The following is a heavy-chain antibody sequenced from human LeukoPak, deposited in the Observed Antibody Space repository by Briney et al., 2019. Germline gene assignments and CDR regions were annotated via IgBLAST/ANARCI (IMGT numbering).Heavy chain of an antibody. J-gene: IGHJ4*02. CDR2: ISGGGGST. V-gene: IGHV3-23*01. CDR3: AKESARIFDY. Sequence: PGGSLRLSCAGSGFSFSSYAMHWVRQAPGKGLEWVSAISGGGGSTYYADSVKGRFTISRDNSKNTLYLQMNSLRAEDTAVYYCAKESARIFDYWGQGTLVTVSS. CDR1: GFSFSSYA. D-gene: IGHD6-6*01.